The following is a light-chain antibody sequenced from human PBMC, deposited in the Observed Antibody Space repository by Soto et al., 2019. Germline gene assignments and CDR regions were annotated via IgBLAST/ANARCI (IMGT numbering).Light chain of an antibody. CDR2: EVY. CDR1: SSDVGGYNR. J-gene: IGLJ1*01. CDR3: SSYTGSSTYV. Sequence: QSALTQPPSVSGSPGQSVTISCTGTSSDVGGYNRVSWYRQPPGTAPKLIIYEVYNRPSGVPDRFSGSRSGNTASLTISGLQAEDEADYYCSSYTGSSTYVFGTGTKLTVL. V-gene: IGLV2-18*02.